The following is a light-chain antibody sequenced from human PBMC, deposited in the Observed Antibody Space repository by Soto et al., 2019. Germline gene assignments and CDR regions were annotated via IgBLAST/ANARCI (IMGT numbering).Light chain of an antibody. V-gene: IGKV3-15*01. CDR1: QGISSY. J-gene: IGKJ1*01. CDR2: GAS. Sequence: TQSPAPMALSPGVRATLSCRASQGISSYSAWYQQKPGQAPRLLIFGASTRATGIPARFSGSGSGTEFTLTISSLQSEDFAVYYCHQYVSSWTFGQGTKVDI. CDR3: HQYVSSWT.